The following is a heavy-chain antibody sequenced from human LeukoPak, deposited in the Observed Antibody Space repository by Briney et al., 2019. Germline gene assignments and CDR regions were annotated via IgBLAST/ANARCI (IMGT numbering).Heavy chain of an antibody. J-gene: IGHJ4*02. Sequence: PGGSLRLSCAASGFTFSSYGMSWVRQAPGKGLEWVSAISGSGGSTYYADSVKGRFTISRDNSKNTLYLQMNSLRAEDTAVYYCAKGGTPRGYYFDYWGQGTLVTVSS. CDR1: GFTFSSYG. CDR2: ISGSGGST. CDR3: AKGGTPRGYYFDY. V-gene: IGHV3-23*01. D-gene: IGHD1-14*01.